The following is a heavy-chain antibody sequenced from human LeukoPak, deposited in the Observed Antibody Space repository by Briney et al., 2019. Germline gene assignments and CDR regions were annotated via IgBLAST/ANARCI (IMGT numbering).Heavy chain of an antibody. Sequence: PGGSLRLSCAASGFTFSGSAMHWVRQAPGKGLEWVAVISYDGSNKYYADSVKGRFTISRDNSKNTLYLQMNSLRAEDTAVYYCARGTYYDFWSGYLNYYYYYMDVWGKGTTVTVSS. J-gene: IGHJ6*03. D-gene: IGHD3-3*01. V-gene: IGHV3-30*04. CDR2: ISYDGSNK. CDR1: GFTFSGSA. CDR3: ARGTYYDFWSGYLNYYYYYMDV.